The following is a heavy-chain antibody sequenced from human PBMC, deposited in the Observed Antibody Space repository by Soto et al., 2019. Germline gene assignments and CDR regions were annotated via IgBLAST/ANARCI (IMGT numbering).Heavy chain of an antibody. CDR1: GLTFSNYW. V-gene: IGHV3-7*01. CDR2: IKKDGSEK. Sequence: HPGGSLKLSCAASGLTFSNYWMSWVRQAPGKGLEWVANIKKDGSEKYYGDSVKGRFTASRDNAKNSVYLQMNSLRAEDTAAYYCARDSPPHYSGYDWVKWGQGTVVTVSS. J-gene: IGHJ4*02. D-gene: IGHD5-12*01. CDR3: ARDSPPHYSGYDWVK.